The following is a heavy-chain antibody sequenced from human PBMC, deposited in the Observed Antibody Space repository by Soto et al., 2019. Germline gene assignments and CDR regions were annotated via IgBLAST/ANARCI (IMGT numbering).Heavy chain of an antibody. D-gene: IGHD2-8*01. CDR2: ISGSGGHT. CDR1: GFSFFSYA. Sequence: EVQLLESGGHVVQPGESLRLSCTGSGFSFFSYAVSWVRQAPGKGLEWVSTISGSGGHTYYADSVKGRFVVSRDNDKNTVYLHMSSLTGEDTAVYFCAKIEMGWFAHWGQGTQVTVSS. CDR3: AKIEMGWFAH. J-gene: IGHJ5*02. V-gene: IGHV3-23*01.